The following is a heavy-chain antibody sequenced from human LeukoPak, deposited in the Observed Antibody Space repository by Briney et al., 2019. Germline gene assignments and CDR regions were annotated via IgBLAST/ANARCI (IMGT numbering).Heavy chain of an antibody. Sequence: SVKVSCKASGGTFSSYAISWVRQAPGQGLEWMGGIIPIFGTANYAQKFQGRVTITADESTSTAYMELSSLRSEDTAVYYCARDTMVRGGNTGMDVWGQGTTVTVSS. CDR3: ARDTMVRGGNTGMDV. J-gene: IGHJ6*02. V-gene: IGHV1-69*01. CDR1: GGTFSSYA. CDR2: IIPIFGTA. D-gene: IGHD3-10*01.